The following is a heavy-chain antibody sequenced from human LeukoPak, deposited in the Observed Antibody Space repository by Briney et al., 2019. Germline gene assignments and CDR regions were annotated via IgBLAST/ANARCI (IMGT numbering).Heavy chain of an antibody. CDR3: AGFDYSLGY. Sequence: SETLSLTCTVSGGSISSYYWSWIRQPPGKGLEWIGYIYYSGRTNYNPSLKSRVTISVDTSKNQFSLKLSSVTAADTAVYYCAGFDYSLGYWGQGTLVTVSS. V-gene: IGHV4-59*08. J-gene: IGHJ4*02. CDR1: GGSISSYY. D-gene: IGHD5-12*01. CDR2: IYYSGRT.